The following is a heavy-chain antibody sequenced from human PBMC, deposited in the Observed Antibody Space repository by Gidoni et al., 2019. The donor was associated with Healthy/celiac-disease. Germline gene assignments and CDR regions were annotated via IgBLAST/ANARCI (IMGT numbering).Heavy chain of an antibody. D-gene: IGHD6-19*01. CDR1: GGSFSGYY. Sequence: QVQLQQWGAGLLKPSETLSLTCAVYGGSFSGYYWSWIRQPPGKGLEWIGEINHSGSTNYNPSLKSRVTISVDTSKTQFSRKLSSVTAADTAVYYCARGPCSGYSSGWYVRGFDYWGQGTLVTVSS. J-gene: IGHJ4*02. CDR2: INHSGST. CDR3: ARGPCSGYSSGWYVRGFDY. V-gene: IGHV4-34*01.